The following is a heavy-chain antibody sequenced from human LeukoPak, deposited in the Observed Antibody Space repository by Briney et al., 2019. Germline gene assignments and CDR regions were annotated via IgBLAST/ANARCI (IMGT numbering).Heavy chain of an antibody. Sequence: AETLSLTCTVSGGSISSSSYYWGGIRQTPEKGLEWIGTIYYSGSTSYNTSLKSRVTISIDTSKNQFSLKLTSVTASDTAVYYCALFGGGAFDIWGQGTMVTVSS. CDR2: IYYSGST. CDR1: GGSISSSSYY. CDR3: ALFGGGAFDI. D-gene: IGHD3-10*01. J-gene: IGHJ3*02. V-gene: IGHV4-39*01.